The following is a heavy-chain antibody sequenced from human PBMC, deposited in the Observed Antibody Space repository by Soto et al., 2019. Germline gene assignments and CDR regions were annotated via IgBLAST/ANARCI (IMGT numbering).Heavy chain of an antibody. CDR3: AHRVLRTVFGLVTTTAIYFDF. CDR1: GFSLTTSGVG. J-gene: IGHJ4*02. CDR2: IYWDDDK. Sequence: HITLNESGPTVVRPTETLTLTCRFSGFSLTTSGVGVGWIRQSPGKSPEWLALIYWDDDKRYSASLKSRLTITKDTSKKQVVLTVSDLDPTDTATYYCAHRVLRTVFGLVTTTAIYFDFWGQGTQVAVSS. D-gene: IGHD3-3*01. V-gene: IGHV2-5*02.